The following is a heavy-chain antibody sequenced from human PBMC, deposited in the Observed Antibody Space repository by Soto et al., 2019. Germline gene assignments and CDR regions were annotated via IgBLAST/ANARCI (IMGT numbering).Heavy chain of an antibody. CDR3: ARVAVEMATIPVFDY. V-gene: IGHV3-30-3*01. CDR1: GFTFSGYA. D-gene: IGHD5-12*01. Sequence: QVQLVESGGGVVQPGRSLRLSCAASGFTFSGYAMHWVRQAPGKGLEWVAVISYDGSNKYYADSVKGRFTISRDNSKNTLYLQMNSLRAEDTAVYYCARVAVEMATIPVFDYWGQGTLVTVSS. J-gene: IGHJ4*02. CDR2: ISYDGSNK.